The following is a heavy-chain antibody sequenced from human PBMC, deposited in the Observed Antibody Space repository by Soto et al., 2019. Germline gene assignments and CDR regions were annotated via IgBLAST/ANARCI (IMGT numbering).Heavy chain of an antibody. Sequence: SETLSLTCTVSGGSMSNYYWSWIRQPPGKGLEWIGYIYYIGSTNYNPSLKSRVTMSVDTSRNQLSLNLTSVTAADTAVYYCARGYSPALGAPSARVNCFDPWGQGTLVTVSS. J-gene: IGHJ5*02. CDR1: GGSMSNYY. CDR3: ARGYSPALGAPSARVNCFDP. CDR2: IYYIGST. D-gene: IGHD1-26*01. V-gene: IGHV4-59*01.